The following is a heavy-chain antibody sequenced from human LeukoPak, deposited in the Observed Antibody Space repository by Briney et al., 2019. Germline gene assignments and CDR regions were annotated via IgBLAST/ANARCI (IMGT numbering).Heavy chain of an antibody. V-gene: IGHV4-30-2*01. CDR1: GGSISSGGYS. CDR2: IYHSGST. CDR3: ARAGPPGSNWFDP. Sequence: SETLSLTCAVSGGSISSGGYSWSWIRQPPGKGLEWIGYIYHSGSTYYNPSLKSRVTISVDRSKNQFSLKLSSVTAAGTAVYYCARAGPPGSNWFDPWGQGTLVTVSS. J-gene: IGHJ5*02.